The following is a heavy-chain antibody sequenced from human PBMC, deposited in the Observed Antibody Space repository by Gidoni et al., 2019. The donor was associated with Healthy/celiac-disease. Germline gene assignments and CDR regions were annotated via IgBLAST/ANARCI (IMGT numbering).Heavy chain of an antibody. CDR1: GFTFSTYS. Sequence: LRLSCAASGFTFSTYSMNWVRQAPGKGLEWVSSISSSSSYIYYADSVKGRFTISRDNGKNSLYLQMNSLRAEDTAVYYCARGYDSSSWDYWGQGTLVTVSS. CDR3: ARGYDSSSWDY. V-gene: IGHV3-21*01. J-gene: IGHJ4*02. CDR2: ISSSSSYI. D-gene: IGHD6-13*01.